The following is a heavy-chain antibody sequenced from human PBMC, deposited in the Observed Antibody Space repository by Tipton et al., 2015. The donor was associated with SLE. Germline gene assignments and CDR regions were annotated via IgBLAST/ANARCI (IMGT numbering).Heavy chain of an antibody. CDR2: INHSGST. D-gene: IGHD1-26*01. J-gene: IGHJ3*02. CDR1: GGSISSYY. CDR3: AKIVGATTGAFDI. V-gene: IGHV4-59*08. Sequence: LRFSCTVSGGSISSYYWSWIRQPPGKGLEWIGEINHSGSTNYNPSLKSRVTISVDTSKNQFSLKLSSVTAADTAVYYCAKIVGATTGAFDIWGQGTMVTVSS.